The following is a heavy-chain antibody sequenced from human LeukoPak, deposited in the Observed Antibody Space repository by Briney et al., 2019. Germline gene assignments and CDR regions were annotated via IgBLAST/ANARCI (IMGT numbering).Heavy chain of an antibody. Sequence: GGSLRLSCAASGFTFSSYSMNWVRQAPGKGLEWVSYISSSSSTIYYADSVKGRFTISRDNAKNSLYLQMTSLRAEDTAVYYCARAVGRLRLGELSLYRGMDYWGQGTLVTVSS. J-gene: IGHJ4*02. CDR1: GFTFSSYS. V-gene: IGHV3-48*04. CDR3: ARAVGRLRLGELSLYRGMDY. CDR2: ISSSSSTI. D-gene: IGHD3-16*02.